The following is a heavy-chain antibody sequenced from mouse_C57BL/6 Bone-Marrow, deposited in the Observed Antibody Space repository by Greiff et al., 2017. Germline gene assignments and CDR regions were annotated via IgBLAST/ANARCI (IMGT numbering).Heavy chain of an antibody. CDR1: GFTFSSYG. J-gene: IGHJ3*01. V-gene: IGHV5-6*01. Sequence: EVKLMESGGDLVKPGGSLKLSCAASGFTFSSYGMSWVRQTPDKRLEWVATISSGGSYTYYPDSVKGRFTISRDNAKNTLYLQMSSLKSEDTAMYYCASLITTDEGFAYWGQGTLVTVSA. CDR2: ISSGGSYT. CDR3: ASLITTDEGFAY. D-gene: IGHD1-1*01.